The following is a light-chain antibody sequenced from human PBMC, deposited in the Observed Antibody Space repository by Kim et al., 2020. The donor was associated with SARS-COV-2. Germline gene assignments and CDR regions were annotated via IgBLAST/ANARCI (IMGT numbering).Light chain of an antibody. J-gene: IGLJ2*01. CDR2: SNN. Sequence: ELTQTPSASGTPGQRVTISCSGSSSNIGSNTVNWYQQLPGTAPKLLIYSNNQRPSGVPDRFSGSKSGTSASLAISGLQSEDEADYYCAAWDDSLNGVVFGGGTQLTVL. CDR1: SSNIGSNT. V-gene: IGLV1-44*01. CDR3: AAWDDSLNGVV.